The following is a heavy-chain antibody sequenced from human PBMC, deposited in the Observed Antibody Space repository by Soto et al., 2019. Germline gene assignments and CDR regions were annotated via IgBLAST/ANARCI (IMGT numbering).Heavy chain of an antibody. CDR1: GYTFTSSD. CDR2: MNPNSGNR. Sequence: ASVKVSFKASGYTFTSSDINWLRHASGQGLEWMGRMNPNSGNRVYPQRFQGRVTMSMNTSKSTAYMELSSLRSDDTAVYYCARAGYTDYYYYGMDVWGQGTTVTVSS. D-gene: IGHD5-12*01. CDR3: ARAGYTDYYYYGMDV. J-gene: IGHJ6*02. V-gene: IGHV1-8*01.